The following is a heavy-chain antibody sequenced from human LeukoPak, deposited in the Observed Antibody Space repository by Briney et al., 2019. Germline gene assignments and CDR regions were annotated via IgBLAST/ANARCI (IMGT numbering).Heavy chain of an antibody. CDR3: ARDWQQLALFDY. D-gene: IGHD6-13*01. CDR1: GYTFTSYY. Sequence: GASVKVSCKASGYTFTSYYMHWVRQAPGQGLEWMGIINPSGGSTSYAQKFQGRVTMTRDTSTSTAYMELSSLRSEDTAVYYCARDWQQLALFDYWGQGTLVTVSS. CDR2: INPSGGST. V-gene: IGHV1-46*01. J-gene: IGHJ4*02.